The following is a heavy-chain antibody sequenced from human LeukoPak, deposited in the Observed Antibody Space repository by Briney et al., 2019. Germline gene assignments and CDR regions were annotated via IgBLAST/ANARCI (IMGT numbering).Heavy chain of an antibody. D-gene: IGHD2-2*01. CDR3: ARVNCSSTSCRSKFLDY. J-gene: IGHJ4*02. CDR2: MNPNSANT. CDR1: GYTFTNYD. Sequence: GASVKVSCKASGYTFTNYDINWVRQATGQGLEWMGWMNPNSANTGYAQKFQGRVTMTRNTFISTAYMELSSLRSEDTAVYYCARVNCSSTSCRSKFLDYWGQGTLVTVSS. V-gene: IGHV1-8*01.